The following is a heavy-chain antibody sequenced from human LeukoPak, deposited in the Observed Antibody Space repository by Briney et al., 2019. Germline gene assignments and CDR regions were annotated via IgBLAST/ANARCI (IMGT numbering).Heavy chain of an antibody. Sequence: GGSLRLSCAASGFTFSRFAMHWVRQAPGGGLEWVSVVSYDGGKIYYAESVKGRFTISRDNSRSTLYLQMNSLRPEDTVVYYCARDQLLYAGYYYAMDVWGQGTTVTVSS. CDR3: ARDQLLYAGYYYAMDV. V-gene: IGHV3-30-3*01. CDR1: GFTFSRFA. J-gene: IGHJ6*02. CDR2: VSYDGGKI. D-gene: IGHD4-23*01.